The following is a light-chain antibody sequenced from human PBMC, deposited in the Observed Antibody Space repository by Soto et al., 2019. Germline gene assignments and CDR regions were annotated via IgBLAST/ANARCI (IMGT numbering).Light chain of an antibody. CDR2: AAS. J-gene: IGKJ1*01. V-gene: IGKV1-39*01. CDR1: QSISSY. CDR3: QQSYSTPLWT. Sequence: IQMTQSPSSLSASVGDRVTITCRASQSISSYLNWHQQKPGKAPKLLIYAASSLQSGVPPRFSGSGSGTDFTLTISSLQPEDFATYYCQQSYSTPLWTFGQGTRVEIK.